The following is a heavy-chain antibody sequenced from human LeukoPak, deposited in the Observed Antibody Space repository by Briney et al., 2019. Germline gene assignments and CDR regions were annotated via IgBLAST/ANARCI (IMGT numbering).Heavy chain of an antibody. V-gene: IGHV3-33*01. Sequence: KSLRLSCAASGFTFSSYGMHWVRQAPGKGLEWVAVIYYDGSNEQYTDSVKGRFTISRDSSKNTLYLQMNSLRGEDTAVYYCAREVGARFDYWGQGTLVTVSS. D-gene: IGHD1-26*01. CDR1: GFTFSSYG. CDR3: AREVGARFDY. J-gene: IGHJ4*02. CDR2: IYYDGSNE.